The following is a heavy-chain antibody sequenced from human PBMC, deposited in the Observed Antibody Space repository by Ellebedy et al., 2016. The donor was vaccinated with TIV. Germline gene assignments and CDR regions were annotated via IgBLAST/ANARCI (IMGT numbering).Heavy chain of an antibody. CDR3: SREEDNSSQRD. D-gene: IGHD1-1*01. J-gene: IGHJ4*02. Sequence: SETLSLXCTVPGVSISDTAYYWAWIRQPPGKGLEWIGSICYSGRIYYNPSLKSRVTISMDSSKNQFSFKVTSVTAADTAVYYCSREEDNSSQRDWGQGTLVTVSS. V-gene: IGHV4-39*02. CDR2: ICYSGRI. CDR1: GVSISDTAYY.